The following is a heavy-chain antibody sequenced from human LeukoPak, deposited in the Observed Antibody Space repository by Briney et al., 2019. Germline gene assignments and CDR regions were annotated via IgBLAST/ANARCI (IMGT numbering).Heavy chain of an antibody. CDR1: GFTFSSYG. Sequence: GGSLRLSCAASGFTFSSYGMHWVRQAPGKGLEWVAVISYDGTNKYYADSVKGRFTISRDNSKNTLYLQMNSLRAEDTAVYYCAKDASPTVTTAYWYFDLWGHGTLVTVSS. CDR2: ISYDGTNK. J-gene: IGHJ2*01. CDR3: AKDASPTVTTAYWYFDL. D-gene: IGHD4-17*01. V-gene: IGHV3-30*18.